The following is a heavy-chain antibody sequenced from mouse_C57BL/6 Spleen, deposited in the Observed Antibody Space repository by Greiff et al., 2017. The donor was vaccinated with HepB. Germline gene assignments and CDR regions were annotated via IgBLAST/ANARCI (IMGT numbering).Heavy chain of an antibody. J-gene: IGHJ2*01. D-gene: IGHD2-12*01. CDR3: ARREKDGLLRRGFDY. CDR2: IYPGDGDT. V-gene: IGHV1-80*01. Sequence: QVQLQQSGAELVKPGASVKISCKASGYAFSSYWMNWVKQRPGKGLEWIGQIYPGDGDTNYNGKFKGKATLTADKSSSTAYMQLSSLTSEDSAVYLCARREKDGLLRRGFDYWGQGTTLTVSS. CDR1: GYAFSSYW.